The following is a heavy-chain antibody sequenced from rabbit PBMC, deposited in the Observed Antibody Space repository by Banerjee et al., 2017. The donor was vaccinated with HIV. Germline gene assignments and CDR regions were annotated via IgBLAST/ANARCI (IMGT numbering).Heavy chain of an antibody. CDR2: IVPIFGVP. J-gene: IGHJ4*01. CDR3: VREAGYGGYGDGNL. V-gene: IGHV1S43*01. D-gene: IGHD6-1*01. Sequence: QEQLVESGGGLVKPGASLTLTCKASGIDFTSYYDMCWVRQAPGKGLEWIGCIVPIFGVPSYATWVNGRFTISSHNAQNTLYLQLNSLTAADTATYFCVREAGYGGYGDGNLWGQGTLVTVS. CDR1: GIDFTSYYD.